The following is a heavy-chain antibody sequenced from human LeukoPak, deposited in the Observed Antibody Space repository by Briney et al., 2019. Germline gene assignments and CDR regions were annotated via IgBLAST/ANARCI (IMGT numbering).Heavy chain of an antibody. CDR1: GGTFSSYA. J-gene: IGHJ5*02. CDR3: ARGTSIAVADPSTSWFDP. V-gene: IGHV1-69*13. CDR2: IIPIFGTA. D-gene: IGHD6-19*01. Sequence: SVKVSCKASGGTFSSYAISWVRQAPGQGLEWMGGIIPIFGTANYAQKFQGRVTITADESTSTAYMELSSLRSEDTAVYYCARGTSIAVADPSTSWFDPWGQGTLVTVSS.